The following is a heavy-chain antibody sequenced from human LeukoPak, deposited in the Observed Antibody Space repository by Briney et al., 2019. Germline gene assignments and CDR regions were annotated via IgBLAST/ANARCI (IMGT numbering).Heavy chain of an antibody. D-gene: IGHD2-2*01. CDR1: GYTFTSYG. J-gene: IGHJ4*02. V-gene: IGHV1-18*01. CDR3: ARDSPYCSSTSCSQFDY. Sequence: ASVKVSCKASGYTFTSYGISWVRQAPGQGLEWMGWISAYNGNTNYAQKLQGRVTMTTDTSTSTAYMELRSLRSDDTAVYYCARDSPYCSSTSCSQFDYWGQGTLVTVSS. CDR2: ISAYNGNT.